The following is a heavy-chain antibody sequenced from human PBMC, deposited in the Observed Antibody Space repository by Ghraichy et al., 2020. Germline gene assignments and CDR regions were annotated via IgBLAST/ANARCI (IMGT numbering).Heavy chain of an antibody. J-gene: IGHJ4*02. CDR2: IRSKVYGGTT. Sequence: GSLRLSCTGSGFTFGDYAMSWVRQAPGKGLEWLGFIRSKVYGGTTEYAASVKGRFTISRDDSKSIAYLQMNSLRTEDTAVYYCTRSDGYISPYSYWGQGTLVTVSS. V-gene: IGHV3-49*04. CDR3: TRSDGYISPYSY. D-gene: IGHD5-24*01. CDR1: GFTFGDYA.